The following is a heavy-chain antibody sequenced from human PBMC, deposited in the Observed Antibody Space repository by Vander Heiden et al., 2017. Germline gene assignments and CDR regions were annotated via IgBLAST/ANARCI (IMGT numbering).Heavy chain of an antibody. V-gene: IGHV3-23*01. J-gene: IGHJ5*02. Sequence: EVQLLESGGGLVHRGGSLRPSCHASGSPLSSDAMTWVRQAPGKGLEWVSSISNSGGSTFYADSVKGRFSISRDNSKNTLYLQMNSLRAEDTAVFYCAMLNVASATSSWGQGTLVTVSS. CDR2: ISNSGGST. CDR1: GSPLSSDA. D-gene: IGHD2-15*01. CDR3: AMLNVASATSS.